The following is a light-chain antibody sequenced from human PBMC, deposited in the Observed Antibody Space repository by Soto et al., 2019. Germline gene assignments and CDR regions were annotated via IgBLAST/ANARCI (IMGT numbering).Light chain of an antibody. CDR3: SSYTSSSTPYV. V-gene: IGLV2-14*01. J-gene: IGLJ1*01. CDR1: SGDIGSYNR. Sequence: QSVLTQPASVSGSPGQSITISCTGTSGDIGSYNRVSWYQQHPGKAPKLIIYEVTDRPSGVSNRFSGSKSGNTASLTISGLQAEDEADYYCSSYTSSSTPYVFRTGTKVTVL. CDR2: EVT.